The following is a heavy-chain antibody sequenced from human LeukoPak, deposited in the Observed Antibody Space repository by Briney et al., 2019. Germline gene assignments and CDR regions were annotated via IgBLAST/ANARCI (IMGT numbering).Heavy chain of an antibody. J-gene: IGHJ2*01. CDR2: INPSGGST. D-gene: IGHD6-19*01. V-gene: IGHV1-46*01. CDR3: ARGPPPRYSSGWYGWYFDL. Sequence: ASVKVSCKASGYTFTSYYMHWMRQAPGQGLEWMGIINPSGGSTSCAQKFQGRVTMTRDTSTSTVYMELSSLRSEDTAVYYCARGPPPRYSSGWYGWYFDLWGRGTLVTVSS. CDR1: GYTFTSYY.